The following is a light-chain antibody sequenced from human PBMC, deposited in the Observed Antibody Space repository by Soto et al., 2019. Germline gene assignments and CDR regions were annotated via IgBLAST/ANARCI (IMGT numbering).Light chain of an antibody. CDR2: GNT. J-gene: IGLJ1*01. V-gene: IGLV1-40*01. CDR1: GSSIGAPYD. CDR3: QSFDSSLNGYV. Sequence: YVLTQPPSVSGATGQRVTISCTGSGSSIGAPYDVHWYQQLPGAAPKLLIYGNTNRPSGVPDRFSGSKSGTSVSLAITGLQAEDEADYYCQSFDSSLNGYVFGTGTKVTVL.